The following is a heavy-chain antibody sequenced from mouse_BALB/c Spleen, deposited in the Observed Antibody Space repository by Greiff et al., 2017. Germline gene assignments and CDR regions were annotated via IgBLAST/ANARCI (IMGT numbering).Heavy chain of an antibody. D-gene: IGHD2-3*01. CDR3: ARWLLRSYYYAMDY. V-gene: IGHV14-3*02. J-gene: IGHJ4*01. CDR2: IDPANGNT. CDR1: GFNIKDTY. Sequence: EVQLQQSGAELVKPGASVKLSCTASGFNIKDTYMHWVKQRPEQGLEWIGRIDPANGNTKYDPKFQGKATITADTSSNTAYLQLSSLTSEDTAVYYCARWLLRSYYYAMDYWGQGTSVTVSS.